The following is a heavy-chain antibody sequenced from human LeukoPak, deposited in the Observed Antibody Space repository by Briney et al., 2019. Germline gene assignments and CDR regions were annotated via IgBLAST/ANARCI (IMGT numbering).Heavy chain of an antibody. CDR3: ARGGGGSWGIVVVPAAIGELDY. CDR1: GGSFSGYY. Sequence: SETLSLTCAVYGGSFSGYYWSWIRQPPGKGLEWIGYIYYSGSTNYNPSLKSRVTISVDTSKNQFSLKLSSVTAADTAVYYCARGGGGSWGIVVVPAAIGELDYWGQGTLVTVSS. CDR2: IYYSGST. V-gene: IGHV4-59*01. D-gene: IGHD2-2*02. J-gene: IGHJ4*02.